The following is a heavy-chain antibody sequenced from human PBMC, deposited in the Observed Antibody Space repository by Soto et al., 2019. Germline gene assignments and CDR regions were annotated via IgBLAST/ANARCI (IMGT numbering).Heavy chain of an antibody. J-gene: IGHJ4*02. V-gene: IGHV2-5*02. CDR2: IYWDDDK. CDR1: GFSLSTSGVG. D-gene: IGHD6-19*01. CDR3: AHLAVDGTDPLEFDY. Sequence: QITLKESGPTLVKPTQTLTLTCTFSGFSLSTSGVGVGWIRQPPGKALEWLALIYWDDDKRYSPSLKSRLTITKDTSKSQLVLRMTNMDPVDTATYYCAHLAVDGTDPLEFDYWGQGTLVTVSS.